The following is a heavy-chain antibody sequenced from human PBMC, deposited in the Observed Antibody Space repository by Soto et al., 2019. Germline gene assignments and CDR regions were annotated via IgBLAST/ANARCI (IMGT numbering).Heavy chain of an antibody. CDR1: GGSISSYY. V-gene: IGHV4-59*01. Sequence: SETLSLTCTVAGGSISSYYWSWIRQPPGKGLEWIGYIYYSGSTNYNPSLKSRVTISVDTSKNQFSLKLSSVTAADTAVYYCARQQWLVLNAFDIWGQGTMVTVSS. J-gene: IGHJ3*02. CDR2: IYYSGST. D-gene: IGHD6-19*01. CDR3: ARQQWLVLNAFDI.